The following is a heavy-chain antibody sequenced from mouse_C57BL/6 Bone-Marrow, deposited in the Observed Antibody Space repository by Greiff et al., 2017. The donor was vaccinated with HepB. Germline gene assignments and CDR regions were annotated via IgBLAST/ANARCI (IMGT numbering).Heavy chain of an antibody. J-gene: IGHJ2*01. Sequence: EVKVVESGGGLVQPGGSLSLSCAASGFTFTDYYMSWVRQPPGKALEWLGFIRNKANGYTTEYSASVKGRFTISRDKSQSILYLQMNALRAEDSATYYCARYSDYDFDYWGQGTTLTVSS. V-gene: IGHV7-3*01. CDR1: GFTFTDYY. D-gene: IGHD2-4*01. CDR3: ARYSDYDFDY. CDR2: IRNKANGYTT.